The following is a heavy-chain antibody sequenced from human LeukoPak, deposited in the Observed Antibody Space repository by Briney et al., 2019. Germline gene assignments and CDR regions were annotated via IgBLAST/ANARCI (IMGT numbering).Heavy chain of an antibody. Sequence: GSLRLSCAASGFTFSTYAMHWVRQAPGKGLEWVAVISSDGTTKYYADSVKGRFTISRDNAKNTLYVQMNSLRAEDTAVYYCARGAFGVYAFDIWGQGTMVTVSS. CDR1: GFTFSTYA. V-gene: IGHV3-30*03. CDR3: ARGAFGVYAFDI. D-gene: IGHD3-3*01. J-gene: IGHJ3*02. CDR2: ISSDGTTK.